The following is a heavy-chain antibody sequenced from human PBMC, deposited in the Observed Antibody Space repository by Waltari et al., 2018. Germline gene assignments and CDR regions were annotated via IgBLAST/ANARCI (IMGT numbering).Heavy chain of an antibody. J-gene: IGHJ4*02. CDR1: GASISSGEFF. D-gene: IGHD4-17*01. CDR2: IYHSGTT. CDR3: AREIPSWSSVNAPDADF. Sequence: QVQLQASGPGLVKPSQTLSLTCTVSGASISSGEFFWSWIRQPPGQGLEWLGCIYHSGTTFYKSSLKSRLALSIATSKNQFSLRLASVTAADTAVYYCAREIPSWSSVNAPDADFWGQGTLVTVSS. V-gene: IGHV4-30-4*01.